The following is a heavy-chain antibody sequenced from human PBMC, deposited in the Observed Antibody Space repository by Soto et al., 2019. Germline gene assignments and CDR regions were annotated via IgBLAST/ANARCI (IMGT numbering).Heavy chain of an antibody. CDR2: ISYDGSNK. J-gene: IGHJ6*02. V-gene: IGHV3-30*18. D-gene: IGHD3-3*01. Sequence: GGSLRLSCAASGFTFSSYGMHWVRQAPGKGLEWVAVISYDGSNKYYADSVKGRFTISRDNSKNTLYLQMNSLRAEDTAVYYCAKDSNYDFWSGYYSNYYYYGMDVWGQGTTVTVSS. CDR1: GFTFSSYG. CDR3: AKDSNYDFWSGYYSNYYYYGMDV.